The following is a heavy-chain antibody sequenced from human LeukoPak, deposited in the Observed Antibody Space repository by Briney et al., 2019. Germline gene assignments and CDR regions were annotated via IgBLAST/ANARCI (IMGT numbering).Heavy chain of an antibody. CDR3: AREGLELRYYYYYMDV. V-gene: IGHV3-11*04. D-gene: IGHD1-7*01. CDR1: GFTFSDYY. CDR2: ISSSGSTI. J-gene: IGHJ6*03. Sequence: GGSLRLSCAASGFTFSDYYMSWIRQAPGKGLEWVSYISSSGSTIYYADSVKGRFTISRDNAKNSLYLQMNSLRAEDTAVYYCAREGLELRYYYYYMDVWGKGTTVTVSS.